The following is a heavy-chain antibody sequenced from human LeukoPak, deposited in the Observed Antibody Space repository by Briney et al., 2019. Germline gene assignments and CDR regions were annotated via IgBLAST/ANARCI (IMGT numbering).Heavy chain of an antibody. D-gene: IGHD3-22*01. CDR1: GGSSRAYY. CDR3: AYSSAFQQH. CDR2: INHSGIT. V-gene: IGHV4-34*01. J-gene: IGHJ1*01. Sequence: SETLSLTPAVYGGSSRAYYGSWIPEPPGKGLEWIGEINHSGITNYNPSLTSRVTISVDTSKNQFSLKLSSVTAADTAVYYCAYSSAFQQHLGQGTLVTVSS.